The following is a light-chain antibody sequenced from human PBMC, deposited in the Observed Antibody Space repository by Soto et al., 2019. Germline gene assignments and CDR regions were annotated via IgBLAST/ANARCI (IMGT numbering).Light chain of an antibody. V-gene: IGKV3-15*01. CDR1: QSVSSN. CDR2: GAF. J-gene: IGKJ4*01. CDR3: QPYNNWPPFT. Sequence: EIVMTQSPATLSVSPGERATLSCRASQSVSSNLAWYQQKPGQAPWLLIYGAFTRATGIPARFSGSGSGTEFTLIISSLQSEDFAVYCSQPYNNWPPFTFGGGTKVEIK.